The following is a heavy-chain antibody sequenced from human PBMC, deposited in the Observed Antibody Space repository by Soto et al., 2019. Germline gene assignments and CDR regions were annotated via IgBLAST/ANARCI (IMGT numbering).Heavy chain of an antibody. Sequence: QVQLQQWGAGLLKPSETLSLTCAVSGGSFSGYYWTWIRQSPGRGLEWIGEINHRENTNFNPSLKSRVTISLYTSKNQLSLKLSSVTAADTAVYYCARGPFNHGLATWGLDVWGQGTTVSVSS. CDR1: GGSFSGYY. CDR2: INHRENT. V-gene: IGHV4-34*01. CDR3: ARGPFNHGLATWGLDV. D-gene: IGHD4-17*01. J-gene: IGHJ6*02.